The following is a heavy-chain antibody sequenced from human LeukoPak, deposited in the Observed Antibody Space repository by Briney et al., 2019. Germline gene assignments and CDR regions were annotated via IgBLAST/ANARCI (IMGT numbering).Heavy chain of an antibody. V-gene: IGHV3-23*01. J-gene: IGHJ4*02. CDR2: VSGCGGGT. D-gene: IGHD3-10*01. Sequence: GWSLRLSCAVSGITLSNYAMSWVRPAPGKGLEWVAGVSGCGGGTNYADSVKGRLTISRDNPKNTLYLQMNNLSADDTAVYFCAKRGVVIRVILVGFHKEAYYFDSWGQGALVTVSS. CDR1: GITLSNYA. CDR3: AKRGVVIRVILVGFHKEAYYFDS.